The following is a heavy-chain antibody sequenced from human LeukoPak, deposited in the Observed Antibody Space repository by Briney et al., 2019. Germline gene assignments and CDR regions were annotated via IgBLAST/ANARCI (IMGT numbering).Heavy chain of an antibody. J-gene: IGHJ4*02. CDR2: INHSGST. V-gene: IGHV4-34*01. CDR1: GGSFSGYY. CDR3: ARDRPLYSSGWSTFDY. D-gene: IGHD6-19*01. Sequence: SETLSLTCAVYGGSFSGYYWSWIRQPPGRGLEWIGEINHSGSTNYNPSLKSRVTMSVDTSKNQFSLKLSSVTAADTAVYYCARDRPLYSSGWSTFDYWGQGTLVTVSS.